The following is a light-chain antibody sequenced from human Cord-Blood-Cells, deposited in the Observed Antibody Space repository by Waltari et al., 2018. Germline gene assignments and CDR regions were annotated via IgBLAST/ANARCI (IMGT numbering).Light chain of an antibody. CDR3: QSYDSSLSGSVV. Sequence: QSVLTQPPSVSGAPGQRVTISCTGSSSNIGPGYDVHWYQHLPGTAPKLLIYGNSNRPSGVPDRFSGSKSGTSASLAITGLQAEDEADYYCQSYDSSLSGSVVFGGGTKLTVL. V-gene: IGLV1-40*01. J-gene: IGLJ2*01. CDR2: GNS. CDR1: SSNIGPGYD.